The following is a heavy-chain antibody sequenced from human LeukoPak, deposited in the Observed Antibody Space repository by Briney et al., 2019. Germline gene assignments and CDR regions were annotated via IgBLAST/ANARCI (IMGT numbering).Heavy chain of an antibody. CDR2: ISGSGGST. CDR1: GFTFSSYA. V-gene: IGHV3-23*01. Sequence: QAGGSLRLSCAASGFTFSSYAMSWVRQAPGKGLEWVSTISGSGGSTYYADSVKGRFTISRDNSKNTLYLQMNSLRAEDTAVYYCAKDQSLNGYSGNRYWDYWGQGTLVTVSS. J-gene: IGHJ4*02. D-gene: IGHD6-13*01. CDR3: AKDQSLNGYSGNRYWDY.